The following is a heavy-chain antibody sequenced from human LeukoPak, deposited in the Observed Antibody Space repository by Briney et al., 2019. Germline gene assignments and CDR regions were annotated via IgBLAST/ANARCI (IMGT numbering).Heavy chain of an antibody. CDR3: ACAPLELAAVEDWFDP. D-gene: IGHD6-13*01. Sequence: PGGSLRLSCAASGFTFSSYEMNWVRQAPGKGLVWVSYISGSGSAIYYADSVKGRFTISRDNAKNSMYLQMNSLRAEDTAVYYCACAPLELAAVEDWFDPWGQGTLVTVSS. J-gene: IGHJ5*02. CDR2: ISGSGSAI. V-gene: IGHV3-48*03. CDR1: GFTFSSYE.